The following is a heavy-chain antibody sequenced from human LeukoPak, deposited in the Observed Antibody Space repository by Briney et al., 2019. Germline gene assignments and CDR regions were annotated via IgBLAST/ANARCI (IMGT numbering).Heavy chain of an antibody. D-gene: IGHD6-19*01. J-gene: IGHJ4*02. CDR1: GFTFSSYW. CDR2: INSDGSST. CDR3: AKDFDIAVAGYFDY. Sequence: GGSLRLSCAASGFTFSSYWMHWVRQAPGKGLVWVSRINSDGSSTSYADSVKGRFTISRDNSKNTLYLQMNSLRAEDTAVYYCAKDFDIAVAGYFDYWGQGTLVTVSS. V-gene: IGHV3-74*01.